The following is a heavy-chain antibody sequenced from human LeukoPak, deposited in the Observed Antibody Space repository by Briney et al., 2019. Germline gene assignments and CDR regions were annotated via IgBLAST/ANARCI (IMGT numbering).Heavy chain of an antibody. V-gene: IGHV1-2*02. Sequence: GASVKVSCRASGYTFTGYYMHWVRQAPGQGLEWMGWINPNSGGTNYAQKFQGGVTMTRDTSISTAYMELSRLRSDDTAVYYCARGVGDGYNCLDYWGQGTLVTVSS. D-gene: IGHD5-12*01. CDR1: GYTFTGYY. J-gene: IGHJ4*02. CDR2: INPNSGGT. CDR3: ARGVGDGYNCLDY.